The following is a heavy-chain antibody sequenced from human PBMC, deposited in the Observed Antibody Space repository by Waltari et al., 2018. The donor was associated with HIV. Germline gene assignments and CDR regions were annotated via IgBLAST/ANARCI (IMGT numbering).Heavy chain of an antibody. CDR2: KNQRGSS. V-gene: IGHV4-38-2*02. Sequence: QVQLQESGPGLVRPSETLSLTCSVSGYAIRRGYYWGWLRRPPGKGLGWIGRKNQRGSSSQNPSPNTPTKMSIDLPKNRCSLTVTYGTAAETASEYGAIAQDNSGGMGFQFWGRGTLITVSS. CDR3: AIAQDNSGGMGFQF. D-gene: IGHD1-1*01. J-gene: IGHJ1*01. CDR1: GYAIRRGYY.